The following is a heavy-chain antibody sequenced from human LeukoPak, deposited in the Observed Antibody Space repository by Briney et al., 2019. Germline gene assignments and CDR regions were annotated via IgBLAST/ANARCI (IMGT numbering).Heavy chain of an antibody. Sequence: PSETLSLTCTVSGGAISSYNWNWIRQPPGKGLEWIGYVHFSGSTNYSPSLNSRVTISVDTSKNQFSLNLSSVTAADTAVYYCARSYGSYWYWGQGTLVTVSS. CDR1: GGAISSYN. CDR2: VHFSGST. CDR3: ARSYGSYWY. D-gene: IGHD1-26*01. V-gene: IGHV4-59*01. J-gene: IGHJ4*02.